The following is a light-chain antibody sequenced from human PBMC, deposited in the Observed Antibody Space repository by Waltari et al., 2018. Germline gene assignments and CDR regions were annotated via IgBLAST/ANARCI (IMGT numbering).Light chain of an antibody. CDR3: QQRSNWHT. V-gene: IGKV3-11*01. J-gene: IGKJ2*01. CDR1: QNVGNS. CDR2: DAA. Sequence: ENVLTQSPATLSLSPGEASTLSCRASQNVGNSLAWYHHKPGQAPRLLIYDAANRASGIPARFSGSGSGTDFTLTISSLEPDDFAVYYCQQRSNWHTFGQGTRLEIK.